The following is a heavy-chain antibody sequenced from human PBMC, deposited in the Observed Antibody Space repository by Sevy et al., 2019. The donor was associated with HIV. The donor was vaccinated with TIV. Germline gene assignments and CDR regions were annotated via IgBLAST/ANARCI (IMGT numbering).Heavy chain of an antibody. Sequence: GGSLRLSCAASGFTFSSYAMHWVRQAPGKGLKWVAVISYDGSNKYYADSVKGRFTISRDNSKNTLYLQMNSLRAEDTAVYYCVRADDYSNYILDYWGQGTLVTVSS. CDR2: ISYDGSNK. D-gene: IGHD4-4*01. CDR3: VRADDYSNYILDY. J-gene: IGHJ4*02. V-gene: IGHV3-30-3*01. CDR1: GFTFSSYA.